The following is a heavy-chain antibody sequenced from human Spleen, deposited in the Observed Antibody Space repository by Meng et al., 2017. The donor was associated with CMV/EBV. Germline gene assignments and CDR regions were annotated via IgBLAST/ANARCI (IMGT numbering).Heavy chain of an antibody. Sequence: GESLKISCAASGFTFSSYSMNWVRQAPGKGLEWVSSISSSSSYIYYADSVKGRFTISRDNAKNSLYLQMNSLRAEDTAVYYCARRGGGGLGAFRYYFDNWGQGTLVTVSS. CDR1: GFTFSSYS. CDR2: ISSSSSYI. D-gene: IGHD3-16*01. J-gene: IGHJ4*02. V-gene: IGHV3-21*04. CDR3: ARRGGGGLGAFRYYFDN.